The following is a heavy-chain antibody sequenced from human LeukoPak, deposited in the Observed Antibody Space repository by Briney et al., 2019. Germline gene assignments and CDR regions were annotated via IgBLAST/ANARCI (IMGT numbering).Heavy chain of an antibody. CDR3: ARENVRYYDSSGIDY. CDR1: GGSISSSGYY. Sequence: PSETLSLTCTVSGGSISSSGYYWGWIRQPPGKGLEWIGNIYYSGSTYYNPSLKSRVTISVDTSKNQFSLKLSSVTAADTAVYYCARENVRYYDSSGIDYWGQGTLITVSS. CDR2: IYYSGST. D-gene: IGHD3-22*01. J-gene: IGHJ4*02. V-gene: IGHV4-39*07.